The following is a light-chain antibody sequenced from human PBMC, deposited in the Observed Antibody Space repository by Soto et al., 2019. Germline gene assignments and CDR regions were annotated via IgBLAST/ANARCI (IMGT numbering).Light chain of an antibody. CDR1: QNLGTLY. CDR2: SAS. Sequence: EIVLTQSPGTLSLSPGERGTLSCRASQNLGTLYLAWFQQKSGQAPRLLIYSASRRATGIPDRFTGSGSGTDFTLTINRVEPEDFAVYFCQQYACSPRTFGQGTKVDIK. V-gene: IGKV3-20*01. J-gene: IGKJ1*01. CDR3: QQYACSPRT.